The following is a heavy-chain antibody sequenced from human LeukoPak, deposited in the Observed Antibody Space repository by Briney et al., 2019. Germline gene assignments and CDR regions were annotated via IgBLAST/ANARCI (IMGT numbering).Heavy chain of an antibody. V-gene: IGHV3-66*01. CDR2: IYSGGST. CDR3: AREGTGFGEFFPDY. Sequence: PGGSLRLSCAASGFTISSNYMSWVRQAPGKGLEWVSVIYSGGSTYYADSVKGRFTISRDNSKNTLYLQMNSLRAEDTAVYYCAREGTGFGEFFPDYWGQGTLVTVSS. D-gene: IGHD3-10*01. CDR1: GFTISSNY. J-gene: IGHJ4*02.